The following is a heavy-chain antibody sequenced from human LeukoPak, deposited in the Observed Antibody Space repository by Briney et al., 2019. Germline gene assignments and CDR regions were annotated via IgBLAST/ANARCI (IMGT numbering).Heavy chain of an antibody. Sequence: ASVKVSCKASGYTFPSYYMHWVRQAPGQGLEWMGIINPSGGSTSYAQKFQGRVTMTRDTSTSTVYMELSSLRSEDTAVYYCASNPPDTYHYPVYWGQGTLVTVSS. CDR1: GYTFPSYY. J-gene: IGHJ4*02. CDR3: ASNPPDTYHYPVY. CDR2: INPSGGST. V-gene: IGHV1-46*01. D-gene: IGHD3-10*01.